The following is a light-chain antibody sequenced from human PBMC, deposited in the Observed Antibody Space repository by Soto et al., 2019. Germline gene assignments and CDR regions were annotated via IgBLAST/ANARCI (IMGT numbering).Light chain of an antibody. CDR3: QQYNNWPPIT. V-gene: IGKV3-20*01. Sequence: PGERATLSCRASQSVSSSHLAWYQHKPGQAPRLLIYAASSRATGSPDRFSGGGSGTDFTLTISRLEPEDFAVYYCQQYNNWPPITFGQGTRLEIK. CDR1: QSVSSSH. J-gene: IGKJ5*01. CDR2: AAS.